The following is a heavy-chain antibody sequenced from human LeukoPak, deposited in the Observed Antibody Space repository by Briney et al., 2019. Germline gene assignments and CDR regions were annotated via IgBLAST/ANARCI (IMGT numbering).Heavy chain of an antibody. CDR3: ARGPRALLH. J-gene: IGHJ4*02. Sequence: SQTLSLTCVISGDRVSSNSAAWNWIRQSPSRGLEWLGRTYYRSKWYSYSALSVKSRIIINPDTSKNQFSLQLNSVTPEDTAVYYCARGPRALLHWGQGILVTVSS. CDR1: GDRVSSNSAA. V-gene: IGHV6-1*01. CDR2: TYYRSKWYS.